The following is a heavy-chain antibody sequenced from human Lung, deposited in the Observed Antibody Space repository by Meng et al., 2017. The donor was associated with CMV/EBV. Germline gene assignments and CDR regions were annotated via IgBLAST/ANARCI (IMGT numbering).Heavy chain of an antibody. J-gene: IGHJ4*02. D-gene: IGHD4/OR15-4a*01. Sequence: QGQLVQSGAEGRKPGASVKVSCQASGDTFTYHYIHWVRQAPGQGLEWMGWINPTSPAVNYAEKFQGSLTMARDTSITSAYMEQSSLTSHDSALYSCTSASLRWQLTTPFDKWGQGTLCNVSS. CDR2: INPTSPAV. CDR3: TSASLRWQLTTPFDK. V-gene: IGHV1-2*02. CDR1: GDTFTYHY.